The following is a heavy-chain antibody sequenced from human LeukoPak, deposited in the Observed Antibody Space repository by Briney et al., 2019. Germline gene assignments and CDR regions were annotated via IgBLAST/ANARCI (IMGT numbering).Heavy chain of an antibody. CDR1: GITLSNYG. D-gene: IGHD6-19*01. CDR2: ISGSGGRT. V-gene: IGHV3-23*01. CDR3: ARGGIQVSGIDEFDY. J-gene: IGHJ4*02. Sequence: GGSLRLSCAVSGITLSNYGMSWVRLAPGKGLEWVAGISGSGGRTNYADSVKGRFTISRDNAKNTLYLQMNSLRAEDTAVYYCARGGIQVSGIDEFDYWGQGTLVTVSS.